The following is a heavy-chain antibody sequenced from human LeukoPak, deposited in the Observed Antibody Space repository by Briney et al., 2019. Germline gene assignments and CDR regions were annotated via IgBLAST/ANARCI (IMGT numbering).Heavy chain of an antibody. J-gene: IGHJ5*02. CDR3: ARDLYYYDSSANARFDP. Sequence: SETLSLTCTVSGGSISSYYWSWIRQPAGKGLEWIGRIYTSGSTNYNPSLKSRVTMSVDTSKNQFSLKLSSVTAADTAVYSCARDLYYYDSSANARFDPXGQGTXVTVSS. V-gene: IGHV4-4*07. D-gene: IGHD3-22*01. CDR2: IYTSGST. CDR1: GGSISSYY.